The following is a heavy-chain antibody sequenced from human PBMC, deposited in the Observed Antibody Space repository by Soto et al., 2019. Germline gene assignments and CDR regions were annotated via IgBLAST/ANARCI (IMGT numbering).Heavy chain of an antibody. CDR2: INPSGGST. D-gene: IGHD3-22*01. CDR1: GYTFTSYY. V-gene: IGHV1-46*01. J-gene: IGHJ4*02. Sequence: RASVKVSCKASGYTFTSYYMHWVRQAPGQGLEWMGIINPSGGSTSYAQKFQGRVTMTRDTSTSTVYMELSSLRSEDTAVYYCARVGYYDSSGYWYYFDYWGQGTLVTVSS. CDR3: ARVGYYDSSGYWYYFDY.